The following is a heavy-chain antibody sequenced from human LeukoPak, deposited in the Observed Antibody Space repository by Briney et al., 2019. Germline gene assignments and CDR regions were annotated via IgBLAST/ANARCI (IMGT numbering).Heavy chain of an antibody. Sequence: GASVRDSCKTSGYTFIDYYVLWVRQAPGQGLEWMGWMRPRSGATNYAQKFQGRVTMTSDTSARTVYMELSSLSSEDTAIYYCARIRDGYNDAYDVWGQGTVVTVPS. J-gene: IGHJ3*01. CDR1: GYTFIDYY. CDR3: ARIRDGYNDAYDV. V-gene: IGHV1-2*02. D-gene: IGHD5-24*01. CDR2: MRPRSGAT.